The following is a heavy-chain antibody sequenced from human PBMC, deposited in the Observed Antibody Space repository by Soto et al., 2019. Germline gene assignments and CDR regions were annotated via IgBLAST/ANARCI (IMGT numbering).Heavy chain of an antibody. CDR1: GYTFTSYA. Sequence: ASVQVSCKASGYTFTSYAMHWVRQAPGQRLEKMGWINAGNGNTKYSQKFQGRVTITRDTSASTAYMELSSLRSEDTAVYYCATVPFFYDCGEYVYENIIYYCFDYWGQGTLVT. CDR2: INAGNGNT. V-gene: IGHV1-3*01. J-gene: IGHJ4*02. D-gene: IGHD2-21*01. CDR3: ATVPFFYDCGEYVYENIIYYCFDY.